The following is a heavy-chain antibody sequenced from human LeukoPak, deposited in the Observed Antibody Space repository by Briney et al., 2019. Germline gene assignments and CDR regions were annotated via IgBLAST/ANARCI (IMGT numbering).Heavy chain of an antibody. Sequence: PGGSLRLSCAASGFTFSNYGMSWVRQAPGKGLQWVSVISHSGVNTYYADSVKGRFTISRDSSKNTLFLQMNSLRAEDTAVYYCAKVSSSSCYGWNDYWGQATPVTVSS. CDR2: ISHSGVNT. V-gene: IGHV3-23*01. CDR1: GFTFSNYG. D-gene: IGHD2-2*01. CDR3: AKVSSSSCYGWNDY. J-gene: IGHJ4*02.